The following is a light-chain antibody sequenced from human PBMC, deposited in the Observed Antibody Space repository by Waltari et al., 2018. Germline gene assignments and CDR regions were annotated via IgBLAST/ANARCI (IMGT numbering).Light chain of an antibody. J-gene: IGLJ2*01. Sequence: QSALTQPRSVSGSPGQSVTISCTGTSSDVGGYNYVSWYQQHPGKAPKLMIYDVSKRPSGVPDRVSGPKSGNTASLTISGLQAEDEADYYCCSYAGSNVVFGGGTKLTVL. CDR2: DVS. V-gene: IGLV2-11*01. CDR3: CSYAGSNVV. CDR1: SSDVGGYNY.